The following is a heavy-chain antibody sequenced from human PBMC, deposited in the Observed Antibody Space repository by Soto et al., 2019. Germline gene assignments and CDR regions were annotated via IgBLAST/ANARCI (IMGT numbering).Heavy chain of an antibody. J-gene: IGHJ3*02. CDR2: IYSSGST. V-gene: IGHV4-59*12. CDR1: GGSISNYY. Sequence: PSETLSLTCTFSGGSISNYYWNWIRQSPGKGLEWIGYIYSSGSTHYNPFLQNRVTISIDTSKNQVSLKVNSVTAADTAVYYCARTPDIWGQGTMVTVSS. CDR3: ARTPDI.